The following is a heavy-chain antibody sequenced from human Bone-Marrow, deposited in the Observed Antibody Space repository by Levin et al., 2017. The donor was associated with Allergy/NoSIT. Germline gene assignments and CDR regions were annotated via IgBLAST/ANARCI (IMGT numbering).Heavy chain of an antibody. J-gene: IGHJ4*02. Sequence: GGSLRLSCAASGFTFSSYAMSWVRQAPGKGLEWVSAISGSGGSTYYADSVKGRFTISRDNSKNTLYLQMNSLRAEDTAVYYCAKSVTFGGVIVRIPGDYWGQGTLVTVSS. CDR3: AKSVTFGGVIVRIPGDY. CDR1: GFTFSSYA. V-gene: IGHV3-23*01. D-gene: IGHD3-16*02. CDR2: ISGSGGST.